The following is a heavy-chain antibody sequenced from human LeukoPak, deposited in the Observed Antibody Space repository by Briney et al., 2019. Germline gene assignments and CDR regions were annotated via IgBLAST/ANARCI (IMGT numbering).Heavy chain of an antibody. CDR1: GGSISSYY. D-gene: IGHD6-13*01. CDR2: IYTSGST. V-gene: IGHV4-4*07. J-gene: IGHJ3*02. Sequence: SETLSLTCTVSGGSISSYYWSWIRQPAGKGLEWIGRIYTSGSTNYNPSLKSRVTMSVDTSKNQFSLKLSSVTAADTAVYYCARVAYSSSWSAAFDIWGQGTMVTVSS. CDR3: ARVAYSSSWSAAFDI.